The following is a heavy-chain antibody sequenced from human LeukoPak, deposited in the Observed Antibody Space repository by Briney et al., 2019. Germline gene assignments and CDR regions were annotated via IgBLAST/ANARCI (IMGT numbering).Heavy chain of an antibody. Sequence: GASVKVSCKVSGYSLSELSMHWVRQAPGKGLEWMGGFDPEDGETIYAQKFQGRVTMTEDTSTDTAYMELSSLRSEDTAVYYCARDRGSGNFLFFFEYWGQGTLVTVSS. V-gene: IGHV1-24*01. J-gene: IGHJ4*02. CDR2: FDPEDGET. CDR1: GYSLSELS. D-gene: IGHD3-10*01. CDR3: ARDRGSGNFLFFFEY.